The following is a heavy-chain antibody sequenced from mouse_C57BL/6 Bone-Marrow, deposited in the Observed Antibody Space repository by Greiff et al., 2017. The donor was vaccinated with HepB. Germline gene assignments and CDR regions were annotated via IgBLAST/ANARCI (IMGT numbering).Heavy chain of an antibody. D-gene: IGHD1-1*01. Sequence: EVKLMESGGGLVKPGGSLKLSCAASGFTFSDYGMHWVRQAPEKGLEWVAYISSGSSTIYYADTVKGRFTISRDNAKNTLFLQMTSLRSEDTAMYYCAKDYYGSAFDYWGQGTTLTVSS. CDR1: GFTFSDYG. CDR3: AKDYYGSAFDY. J-gene: IGHJ2*01. CDR2: ISSGSSTI. V-gene: IGHV5-17*01.